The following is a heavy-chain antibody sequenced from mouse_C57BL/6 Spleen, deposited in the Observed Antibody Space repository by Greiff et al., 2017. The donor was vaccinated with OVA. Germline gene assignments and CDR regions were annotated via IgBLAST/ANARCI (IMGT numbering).Heavy chain of an antibody. J-gene: IGHJ1*03. CDR3: ASGDGYSWYFDV. CDR1: GYTFTDYN. CDR2: INPNNGGT. D-gene: IGHD2-3*01. Sequence: DVKLQESGPELVKPGASVKMSCKASGYTFTDYNMHWVKQSHGKSLEWIGYINPNNGGTSYNQKFKGKATLTVNKSSSTAYMELRSLTSEDSAVYDCASGDGYSWYFDVWGTGTTVTVSS. V-gene: IGHV1-22*01.